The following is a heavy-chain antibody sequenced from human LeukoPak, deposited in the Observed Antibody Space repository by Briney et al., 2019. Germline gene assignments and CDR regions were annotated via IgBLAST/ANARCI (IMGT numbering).Heavy chain of an antibody. V-gene: IGHV3-30*04. Sequence: GGSLRLSCAASGFTFRSYAIHWVRQAPGTGLEWVSFISYDGNNQYYADSVKGRFTISRDNSKNTLYPQMNSLRTEDTAVYYCAKDAGDQGYFDYWGQGTLVTVSS. D-gene: IGHD3-16*01. CDR3: AKDAGDQGYFDY. J-gene: IGHJ4*02. CDR1: GFTFRSYA. CDR2: ISYDGNNQ.